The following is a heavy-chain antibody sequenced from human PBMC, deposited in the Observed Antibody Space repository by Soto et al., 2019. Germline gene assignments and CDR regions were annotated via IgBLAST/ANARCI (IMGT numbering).Heavy chain of an antibody. CDR3: AKMPYCSGGSCPEYYFDY. D-gene: IGHD2-15*01. V-gene: IGHV3-23*01. CDR1: GFTFSSYA. Sequence: GGSLRLSCAASGFTFSSYAMSWVRQAPGKGLEWVSAISGSGGSTYYADSVKGRFTISRDNSKNTLYLQMNSLRAEDTAVYYCAKMPYCSGGSCPEYYFDYWGQGTLVTVSS. J-gene: IGHJ4*02. CDR2: ISGSGGST.